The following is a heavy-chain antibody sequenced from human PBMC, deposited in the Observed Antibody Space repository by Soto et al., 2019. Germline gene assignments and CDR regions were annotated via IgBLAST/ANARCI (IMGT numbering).Heavy chain of an antibody. CDR1: GGSISDISYC. J-gene: IGHJ5*02. D-gene: IGHD2-15*01. CDR3: ARHKSGSDWLDP. Sequence: SETLSRTCTVSGGSISDISYCWVWIRQPPGKGLQWIGCMFYSGATYYNPSLKNRVTLSVDTSNNEFSLKLVSVTAPATAVYYCARHKSGSDWLDPWGQGTLVTVSS. CDR2: MFYSGAT. V-gene: IGHV4-39*01.